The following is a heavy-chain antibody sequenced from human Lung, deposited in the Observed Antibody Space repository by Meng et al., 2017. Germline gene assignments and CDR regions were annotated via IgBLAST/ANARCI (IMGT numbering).Heavy chain of an antibody. Sequence: AQSQQWGAGLLKPSETLSLACVVSGGSFSDYYWSWIRQPPGKGLEWIGEINHSGSTNYNPSLESRATISVDTSQNNLSLKLSSVTAADSAVYYCARGPTTMAHDFDYWGQGTLVTVSS. D-gene: IGHD4-11*01. CDR1: GGSFSDYY. V-gene: IGHV4-34*01. CDR3: ARGPTTMAHDFDY. J-gene: IGHJ4*02. CDR2: INHSGST.